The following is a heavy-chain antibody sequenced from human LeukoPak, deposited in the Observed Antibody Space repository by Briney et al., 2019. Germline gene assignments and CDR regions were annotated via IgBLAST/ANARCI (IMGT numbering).Heavy chain of an antibody. J-gene: IGHJ3*02. CDR3: ARRAHYKGDAFDI. V-gene: IGHV3-7*01. D-gene: IGHD4-11*01. CDR1: GFTFSNAW. Sequence: GGSLRLSCAASGFTFSNAWMSWVRQAPGKGLEWVANIKQDGSEKYYVDSVKGRFTISRDNAKNSLYLQMNSLRAEDTAVYYCARRAHYKGDAFDIWGQGTMVTVSS. CDR2: IKQDGSEK.